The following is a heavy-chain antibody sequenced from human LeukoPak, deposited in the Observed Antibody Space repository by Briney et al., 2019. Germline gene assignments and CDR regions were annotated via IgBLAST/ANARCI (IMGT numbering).Heavy chain of an antibody. D-gene: IGHD1-7*01. V-gene: IGHV3-30*01. CDR1: GFTFSSYA. Sequence: SGGSLRLSCAASGFTFSSYAMHWVRQAPGKGLEWVAVISYDGSNKYYADSVKGRFTISRDNSKNTVFLQMNSLRVEDTAVYFCAKGNAVAWELLDHWGQGTLVTVSS. J-gene: IGHJ4*02. CDR2: ISYDGSNK. CDR3: AKGNAVAWELLDH.